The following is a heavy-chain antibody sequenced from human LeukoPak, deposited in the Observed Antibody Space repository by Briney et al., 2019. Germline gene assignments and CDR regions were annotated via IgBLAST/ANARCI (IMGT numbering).Heavy chain of an antibody. V-gene: IGHV3-48*01. Sequence: RGSLRLSCAASGFTFSSYSMNWVRQAPGKGLEWVSYISSSSSTIYYADSVKGRFTISRDNAKNSLYLQMNSQRAEDTAVYYCAKDRRDSLDYWGQGTLVTVSS. J-gene: IGHJ4*02. D-gene: IGHD2-21*02. CDR2: ISSSSSTI. CDR1: GFTFSSYS. CDR3: AKDRRDSLDY.